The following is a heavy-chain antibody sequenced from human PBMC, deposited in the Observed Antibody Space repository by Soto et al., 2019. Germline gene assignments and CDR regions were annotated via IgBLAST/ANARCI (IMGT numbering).Heavy chain of an antibody. CDR3: ARANSNPYYYYGMDV. D-gene: IGHD4-4*01. J-gene: IGHJ6*02. V-gene: IGHV1-46*01. CDR1: GYTFTSYY. CDR2: INPSGGST. Sequence: QVQLVQSGAEVKKPGASVKVSCKASGYTFTSYYMHWVRQAPGQGLEWMGIINPSGGSTSYAQKCQGRVTMTRDTSTSTVYMELSSLRSEDTAVYYCARANSNPYYYYGMDVWGQGTTVTVSS.